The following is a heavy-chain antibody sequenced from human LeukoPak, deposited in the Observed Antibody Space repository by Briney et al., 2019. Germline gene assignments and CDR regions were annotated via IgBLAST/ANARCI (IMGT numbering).Heavy chain of an antibody. V-gene: IGHV3-48*04. Sequence: GGSLRLSCAASGFTFRIFGLNWVRQAPGKGPEWVSYIDARSGITYYADSVQGRFTISRDDARESVFLQMDGLRVDDTAVYYCARIYDFGRGPPGDAFDNWGPGTWVIVSS. CDR1: GFTFRIFG. CDR3: ARIYDFGRGPPGDAFDN. CDR2: IDARSGIT. J-gene: IGHJ3*02. D-gene: IGHD3-3*01.